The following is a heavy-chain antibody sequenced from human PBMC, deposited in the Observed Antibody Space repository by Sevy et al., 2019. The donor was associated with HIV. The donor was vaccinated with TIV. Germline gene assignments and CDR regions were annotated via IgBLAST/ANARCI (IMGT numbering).Heavy chain of an antibody. Sequence: GGSLRLSCAASGFTFSSYAMSWVRQAPGKGLEWVSAISGSGGSTYYADSVKGRFTISRDNSKNTRYLQMNSLRAEDTAVYYCAKGRGVRDGYNTHWGQGTLVTVSS. V-gene: IGHV3-23*01. CDR3: AKGRGVRDGYNTH. D-gene: IGHD3-10*01. CDR1: GFTFSSYA. CDR2: ISGSGGST. J-gene: IGHJ4*02.